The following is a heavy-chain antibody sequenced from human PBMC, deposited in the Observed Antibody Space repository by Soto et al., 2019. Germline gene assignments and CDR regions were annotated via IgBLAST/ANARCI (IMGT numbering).Heavy chain of an antibody. CDR1: GFTFSSYE. D-gene: IGHD2-8*01. CDR3: AREYATSEY. Sequence: WGSLRLSCAASGFTFSSYEMNWVRQAPGKGLEWVSYISSSGSTIYYADSVKGRFTISRDNAKNSLYLQMNSLRAEDTAVYYCAREYATSEYWGKGTLVPVSS. CDR2: ISSSGSTI. V-gene: IGHV3-48*03. J-gene: IGHJ4*02.